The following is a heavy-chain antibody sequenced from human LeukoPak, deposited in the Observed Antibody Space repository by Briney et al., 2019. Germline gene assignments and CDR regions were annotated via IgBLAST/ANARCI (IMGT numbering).Heavy chain of an antibody. Sequence: TGGSLRLSCAASGFTFSSYAMHWVRQAPGKGLEWVAVISYDGSNKYYADSVKGRFTISRDNSKNTLYLQMNSLRAEDTAVYYCARDLAPVVVAAIMDYWGQGTLVPVSS. CDR2: ISYDGSNK. CDR3: ARDLAPVVVAAIMDY. V-gene: IGHV3-30-3*01. D-gene: IGHD2-15*01. CDR1: GFTFSSYA. J-gene: IGHJ4*02.